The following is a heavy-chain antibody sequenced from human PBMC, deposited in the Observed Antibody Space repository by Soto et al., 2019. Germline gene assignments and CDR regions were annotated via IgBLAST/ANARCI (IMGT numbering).Heavy chain of an antibody. CDR1: GYTFTDYY. CDR3: ARAATISGSYYNEFYDFDY. D-gene: IGHD3-10*01. Sequence: QVQLVQSGAEVRKPGASVRVSCKASGYTFTDYYIHWVRQAPGQGLEWMGYINPNSGGRSHVEKFEGRVTMTRDTSISTAYMELSRLTSDDTAVYFCARAATISGSYYNEFYDFDYWGQGTLVTVSA. CDR2: INPNSGGR. V-gene: IGHV1-2*02. J-gene: IGHJ4*02.